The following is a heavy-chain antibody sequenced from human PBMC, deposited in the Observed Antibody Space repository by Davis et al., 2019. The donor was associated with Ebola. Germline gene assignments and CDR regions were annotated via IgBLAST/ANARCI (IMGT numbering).Heavy chain of an antibody. CDR3: ARGSQWLGPDY. CDR2: IYYSGTT. CDR1: GGSFSTYY. J-gene: IGHJ4*02. Sequence: SETLSLTCTVSGGSFSTYYWSWVRQPPGKGLEWVGYIYYSGTTHYNPSLRGRVTISVDKSKKHFSLKLGSVTAADTAVYYCARGSQWLGPDYWGQGTLVTVSS. V-gene: IGHV4-59*01. D-gene: IGHD6-19*01.